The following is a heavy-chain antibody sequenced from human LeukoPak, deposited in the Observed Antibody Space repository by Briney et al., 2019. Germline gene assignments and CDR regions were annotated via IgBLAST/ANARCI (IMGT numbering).Heavy chain of an antibody. V-gene: IGHV3-23*01. J-gene: IGHJ4*02. CDR3: ARSPPTAAFDY. Sequence: PGGSLRLSCAASGFTFTSYSMSWDRQAPGKGLEWVSSISGSTIVTYYADSVQGRFTISRDNSKNTLFLQMNSLRAEDTAVYYCARSPPTAAFDYWGQGTLVTVSS. CDR1: GFTFTSYS. CDR2: ISGSTIVT. D-gene: IGHD6-13*01.